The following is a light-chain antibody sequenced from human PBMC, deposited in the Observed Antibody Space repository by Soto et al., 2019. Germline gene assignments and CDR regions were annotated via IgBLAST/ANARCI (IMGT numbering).Light chain of an antibody. V-gene: IGLV2-14*01. CDR1: SSDVGGYNY. CDR2: DVR. CDR3: SSYTTISTYV. J-gene: IGLJ1*01. Sequence: QSALTQPASVSGSPGQSITISCTGTSSDVGGYNYVSWYQQHPGKAPKLMIYDVRNRPSGVSNRFSGSKSVNTASLTISGLQAEDEADYYCSSYTTISTYVFGTGIKVTVL.